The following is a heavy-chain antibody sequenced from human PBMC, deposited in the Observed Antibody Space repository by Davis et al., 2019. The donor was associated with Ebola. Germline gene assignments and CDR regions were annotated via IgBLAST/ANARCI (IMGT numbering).Heavy chain of an antibody. Sequence: MPGGSLRLSCAFYPFSFRGYYWSWIRQPPGKGLEWIGEINHSGSTNYNPSLKSRVTISVDTSKNQFSLKLSSVTAADTAVYYCARAMVQGVPYYYGMDVWGQGTTVNVSS. CDR1: PFSFRGYY. V-gene: IGHV4-34*01. J-gene: IGHJ6*02. CDR2: INHSGST. CDR3: ARAMVQGVPYYYGMDV. D-gene: IGHD3-10*01.